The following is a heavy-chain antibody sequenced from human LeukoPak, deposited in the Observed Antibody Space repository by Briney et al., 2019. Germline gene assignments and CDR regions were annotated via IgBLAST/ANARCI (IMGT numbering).Heavy chain of an antibody. D-gene: IGHD6-6*01. CDR2: IYYSGST. Sequence: SETLSLTCTVSGGSISSSSYYWGWIRQPPGKGLEWIGSIYYSGSTYYNPSLKSRVTISVDTSKNQFSLKLSSVTAADTAVYYCARGYEYSSSSGGYMDVWGKGTTVTVSS. CDR1: GGSISSSSYY. V-gene: IGHV4-39*01. J-gene: IGHJ6*03. CDR3: ARGYEYSSSSGGYMDV.